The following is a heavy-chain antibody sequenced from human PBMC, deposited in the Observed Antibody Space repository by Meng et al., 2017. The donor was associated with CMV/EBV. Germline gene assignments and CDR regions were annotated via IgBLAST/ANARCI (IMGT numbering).Heavy chain of an antibody. D-gene: IGHD4/OR15-4a*01. CDR3: ARAYLTRPYGMDV. Sequence: SVKVSCKASGYTFTSYAISWVRQAPGQGLEWMGGIIPIFGTANYAQKFQGRVTITTDESTSTAYMELSSLRSEDTAVYYCARAYLTRPYGMDVWGQGTTVTVSS. CDR2: IIPIFGTA. J-gene: IGHJ6*02. CDR1: GYTFTSYA. V-gene: IGHV1-69*05.